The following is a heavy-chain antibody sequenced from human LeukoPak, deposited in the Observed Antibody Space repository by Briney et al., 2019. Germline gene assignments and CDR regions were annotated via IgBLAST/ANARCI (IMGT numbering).Heavy chain of an antibody. CDR1: GFMFSDYF. CDR2: ISSNSKYT. D-gene: IGHD3-10*01. J-gene: IGHJ5*02. CDR3: ASGQYYYGSGSYIDWFDP. V-gene: IGHV3-11*03. Sequence: GGSLRLSCAASGFMFSDYFMSWIRQAPGKELEWISYISSNSKYTKYADSVKGRFTISRDNAKKSLYLQMNSLRAEDTAVYYCASGQYYYGSGSYIDWFDPWGQGTLVTVSS.